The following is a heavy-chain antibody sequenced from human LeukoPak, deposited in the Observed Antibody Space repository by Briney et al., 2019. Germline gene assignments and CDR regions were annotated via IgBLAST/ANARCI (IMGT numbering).Heavy chain of an antibody. CDR3: ARDNTGYNYGMDV. J-gene: IGHJ6*02. CDR1: GYTFTTYG. CDR2: ISPYNGIT. Sequence: ASVKVSCKASGYTFTTYGINWVRQAPGQGLEWMAWISPYNGITHYAQSLQGRVTVTTDTSTSTAYMELRSLRSDDTAVYYCARDNTGYNYGMDVWGQGTTVTVSS. D-gene: IGHD3-9*01. V-gene: IGHV1-18*01.